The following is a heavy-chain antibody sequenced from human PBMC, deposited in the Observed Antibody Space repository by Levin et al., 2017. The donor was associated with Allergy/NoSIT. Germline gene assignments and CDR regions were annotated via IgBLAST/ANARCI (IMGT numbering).Heavy chain of an antibody. CDR2: IKQDGSEK. J-gene: IGHJ3*02. CDR1: GFTFKTYW. D-gene: IGHD6-6*01. CDR3: LVHVRHDAVGM. V-gene: IGHV3-7*01. Sequence: QTGGSLRLSCAASGFTFKTYWMSWVRQAPGKGLEWVANIKQDGSEKYYVDSVKGRFTISRDNAQTLLDLQLHSLRAEDTAVYYCLVHVRHDAVGMWGKGTMVTVSS.